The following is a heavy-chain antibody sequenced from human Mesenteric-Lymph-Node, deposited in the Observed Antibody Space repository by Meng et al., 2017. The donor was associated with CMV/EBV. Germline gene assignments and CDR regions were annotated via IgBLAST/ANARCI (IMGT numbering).Heavy chain of an antibody. D-gene: IGHD6-13*01. CDR1: GFTFSSYA. CDR3: AKGASSSWGFDYFDL. Sequence: GESLKISCAASGFTFSSYAMHWVRQAPGKGLEWVAVISYDGSNKYYADSVKGRFTISRDNSKNTLYLQMNSLRAEDTAVYYCAKGASSSWGFDYFDLWGRGTLVTVSS. V-gene: IGHV3-30-3*01. J-gene: IGHJ2*01. CDR2: ISYDGSNK.